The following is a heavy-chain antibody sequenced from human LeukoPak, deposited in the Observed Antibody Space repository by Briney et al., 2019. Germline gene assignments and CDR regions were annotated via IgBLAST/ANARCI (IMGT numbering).Heavy chain of an antibody. CDR2: IYYSGST. J-gene: IGHJ1*01. CDR3: AHFYVSGMDYKVY. CDR1: GGSISSYY. Sequence: QTSETLSLTCTVSGGSISSYYWSWIRQPPGKGLEWIGYIYYSGSTNYNPSLKSRVTISVDPSKNQFSLKLTSVTAADPPVNNCAHFYVSGMDYKVYWGQDTRLTVSS. D-gene: IGHD3-10*01. V-gene: IGHV4-59*01.